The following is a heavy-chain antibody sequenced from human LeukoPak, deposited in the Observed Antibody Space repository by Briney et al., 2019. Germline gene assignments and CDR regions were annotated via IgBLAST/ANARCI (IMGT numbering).Heavy chain of an antibody. CDR3: ARDRAITINGPADY. V-gene: IGHV3-30-3*01. CDR2: ISYDGSNK. J-gene: IGHJ4*02. D-gene: IGHD3-3*01. Sequence: GGSLRLSCAASGFTFSSYAMHWVRQAPGKGLEWVAVISYDGSNKYYADSVKGRFTISRDNSKNTLYLQMNSPRAEDTAVYYCARDRAITINGPADYWGQGTLVTVSS. CDR1: GFTFSSYA.